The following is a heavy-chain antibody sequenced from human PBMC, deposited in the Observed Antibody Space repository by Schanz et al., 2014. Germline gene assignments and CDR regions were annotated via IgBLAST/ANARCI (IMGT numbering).Heavy chain of an antibody. V-gene: IGHV3-48*02. CDR2: ISTRSITT. J-gene: IGHJ5*02. CDR1: GFTFSSYS. CDR3: ARGEFGRLFPTWFDP. D-gene: IGHD3-10*01. Sequence: EVQLVESGGDLVQPGGSLRLSCAASGFTFSSYSMNWVRQTPGKGLEWVSYISTRSITTYYPASLKGRFTISRDVAKNSLYLQMNSLTDEDTAVYYCARGEFGRLFPTWFDPWGQGTLVTVSS.